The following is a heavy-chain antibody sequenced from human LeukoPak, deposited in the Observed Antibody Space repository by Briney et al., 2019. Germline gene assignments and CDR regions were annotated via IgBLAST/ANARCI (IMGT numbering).Heavy chain of an antibody. V-gene: IGHV3-30*02. CDR3: AKDGGHWAFVI. CDR2: TWYDGGNK. J-gene: IGHJ3*02. CDR1: RFTFSSYG. D-gene: IGHD3-16*01. Sequence: GGSLRLSCAASRFTFSSYGMHWVRQAPGKGLEWVAFTWYDGGNKYYGDSVKGRFTISRDNSKNTLYLQMNSLRAEDTAVYYCAKDGGHWAFVIWGQGTMVTVSS.